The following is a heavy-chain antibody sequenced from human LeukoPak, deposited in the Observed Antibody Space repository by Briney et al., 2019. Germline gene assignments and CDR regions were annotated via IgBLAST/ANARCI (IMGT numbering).Heavy chain of an antibody. CDR3: ARDRGITGTTFWFDP. V-gene: IGHV3-11*06. CDR2: ISSSSSYT. J-gene: IGHJ5*02. Sequence: PGGSLRLSCAASGFTFSDYYMSWIRQAPGKGLEWGSDISSSSSYTNYADSVKGRFTISRDNAKNSLYLQMNSLRAEDTAVYYCARDRGITGTTFWFDPWGQGTLVTVSS. D-gene: IGHD1-7*01. CDR1: GFTFSDYY.